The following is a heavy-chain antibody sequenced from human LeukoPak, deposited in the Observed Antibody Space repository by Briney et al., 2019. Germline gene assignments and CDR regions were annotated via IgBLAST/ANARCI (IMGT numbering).Heavy chain of an antibody. V-gene: IGHV1-58*02. D-gene: IGHD3-22*01. CDR1: GFTFTSSA. CDR2: IVVGSGNT. CDR3: AAGYYDSSGYYDDY. Sequence: ASVEVSCKASGFTFTSSAMQWVRQARGQRLEWIGWIVVGSGNTNYAQKFQERVTITRDMSTSTAYMELSSLRSEDTAVYYCAAGYYDSSGYYDDYWGQGTLVTVSS. J-gene: IGHJ4*02.